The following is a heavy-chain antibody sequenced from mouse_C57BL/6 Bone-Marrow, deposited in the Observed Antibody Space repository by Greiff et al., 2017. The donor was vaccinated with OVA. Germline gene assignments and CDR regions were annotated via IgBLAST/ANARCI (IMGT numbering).Heavy chain of an antibody. CDR2: IDPSDSYT. CDR1: GYTFTSYW. J-gene: IGHJ4*01. CDR3: ARYRDWGYYYAMDY. Sequence: QVQLQQPGAELVRPGTSVKLSCKASGYTFTSYWMHWLKQRPGQGLEWIGVIDPSDSYTNYNQKFKGKATLTVDTSSSTAYMQLSSLTSEDSAVYYCARYRDWGYYYAMDYWGQGTSVTVSS. D-gene: IGHD4-1*01. V-gene: IGHV1-59*01.